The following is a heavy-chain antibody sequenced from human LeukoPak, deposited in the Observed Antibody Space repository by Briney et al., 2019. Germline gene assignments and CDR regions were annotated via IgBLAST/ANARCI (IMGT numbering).Heavy chain of an antibody. V-gene: IGHV3-48*01. J-gene: IGHJ3*02. CDR1: GFTFSRYS. Sequence: PGGSLSLSGAASGFTFSRYSMNWVRRAPGKGLEWVSYISSSSSTIYYADSVKGRFTISRDNAKNSLYLQMNSLRAEDTAMYYCARTYQLLYDDAFDIWGQGTMVTVSS. CDR2: ISSSSSTI. D-gene: IGHD2-2*02. CDR3: ARTYQLLYDDAFDI.